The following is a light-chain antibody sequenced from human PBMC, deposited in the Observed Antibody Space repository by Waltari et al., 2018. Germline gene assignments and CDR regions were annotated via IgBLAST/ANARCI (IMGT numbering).Light chain of an antibody. V-gene: IGLV2-11*01. CDR1: SSDVGYYNY. Sequence: QSALTQPRSVSGSPGQSVTIPCTGTSSDVGYYNYVSWYQQNPGKAPKLMIYDVNERPSGVPDRFSGAKSGTTASLTISGLQGEDAADYYCCSYAGSYLRVFGGGTKLTVL. CDR2: DVN. J-gene: IGLJ2*01. CDR3: CSYAGSYLRV.